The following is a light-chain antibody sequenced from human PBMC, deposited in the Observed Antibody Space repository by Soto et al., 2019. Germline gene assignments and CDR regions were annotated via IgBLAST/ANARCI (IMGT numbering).Light chain of an antibody. CDR3: SSFAGNNNLV. CDR2: EVS. J-gene: IGLJ2*01. CDR1: SSDVGVYNY. V-gene: IGLV2-8*01. Sequence: QSALTQPPSASGSPGQSVTISCTGTSSDVGVYNYVSWYQQHPGKAPKLMIYEVSMRPSGVPDRFSGSKSGNTASLTVSGLQAEDEADYYCSSFAGNNNLVFGGGTKLTVL.